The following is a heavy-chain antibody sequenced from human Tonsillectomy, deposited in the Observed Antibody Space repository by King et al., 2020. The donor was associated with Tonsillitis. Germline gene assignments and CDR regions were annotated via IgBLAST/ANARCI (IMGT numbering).Heavy chain of an antibody. J-gene: IGHJ5*02. CDR1: SGSFSGYY. CDR3: ARGRIGATWCAH. CDR2: INHSGST. V-gene: IGHV4-34*01. D-gene: IGHD3-10*01. Sequence: VQLQQWGAGLWKPSETMSLTCAVYSGSFSGYYWTWIRQSPAKGLEWIGEINHSGSTNYNPSLKSRVTISVDTSKNQFSLKVRYVTAAYTTVYYCARGRIGATWCAHGGQGTVVTVSS.